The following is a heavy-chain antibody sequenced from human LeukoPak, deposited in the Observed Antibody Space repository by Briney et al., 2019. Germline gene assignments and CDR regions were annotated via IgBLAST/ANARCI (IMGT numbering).Heavy chain of an antibody. D-gene: IGHD2-15*01. CDR2: IRRDENEK. J-gene: IGHJ4*02. CDR3: ARSLGYCSGGSCYPFDY. CDR1: GFTFSSYW. V-gene: IGHV3-7*04. Sequence: GGSLRLSCAASGFTFSSYWMSWVRQAPGKGLEWVANIRRDENEKYYVDSVKGRFTISRDNAKNSLYLQMNSLRVEDTAVYYCARSLGYCSGGSCYPFDYWGQGTLVTVSS.